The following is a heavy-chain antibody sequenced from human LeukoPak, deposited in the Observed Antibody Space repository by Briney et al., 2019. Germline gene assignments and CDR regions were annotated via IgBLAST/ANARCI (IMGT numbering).Heavy chain of an antibody. Sequence: ASVKVSCKASGYSVTGCYIHWVRQATRQGLDLMGWMNATSGGANYAQGFRGSLTMTRDTAITTAYMDLSSLTSDDTAMYYCITSSAYSTSWGAFDIWGQGTMVTVSS. D-gene: IGHD2-2*01. V-gene: IGHV1-2*02. J-gene: IGHJ3*02. CDR1: GYSVTGCY. CDR3: ITSSAYSTSWGAFDI. CDR2: MNATSGGA.